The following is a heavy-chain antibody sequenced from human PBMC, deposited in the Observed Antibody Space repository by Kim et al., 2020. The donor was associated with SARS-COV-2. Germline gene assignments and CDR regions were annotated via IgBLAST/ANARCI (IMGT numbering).Heavy chain of an antibody. CDR1: GGSFSGYY. J-gene: IGHJ4*02. CDR3: ARHPYYFDY. Sequence: SETLSLTCAVYGGSFSGYYWSWIRQPPGKGLEWIGEINHSGSTNYNPSLKSRVTISVDTSKNQFSLKLSSVTAADTAVYYCARHPYYFDYWGQGTLITVSS. CDR2: INHSGST. V-gene: IGHV4-34*01.